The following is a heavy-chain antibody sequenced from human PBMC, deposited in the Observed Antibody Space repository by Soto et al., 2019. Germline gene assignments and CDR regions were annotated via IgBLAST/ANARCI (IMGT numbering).Heavy chain of an antibody. V-gene: IGHV1-18*04. CDR2: NSAHNGNT. Sequence: ASVKVSCKASGYTFTSYGISWVRQAPGQGLEWMGWNSAHNGNTDYAQKFQGRVTMTTDTSTSTASMELRSLRSDDTAVYYCARGSYISSWYSLDYWGQGTLVTVSS. CDR1: GYTFTSYG. CDR3: ARGSYISSWYSLDY. D-gene: IGHD6-13*01. J-gene: IGHJ4*02.